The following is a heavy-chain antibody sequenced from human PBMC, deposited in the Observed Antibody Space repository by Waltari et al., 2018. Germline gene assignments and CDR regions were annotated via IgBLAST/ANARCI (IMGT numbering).Heavy chain of an antibody. CDR1: GGTFSSYA. CDR3: AREYYYGSGPQLYWGFDY. J-gene: IGHJ4*02. D-gene: IGHD3-10*01. CDR2: IIPIFGTA. Sequence: QVQLVQSGAEVKKPGSSVKVSCKASGGTFSSYAISWVRQAPGQGLEWMGGIIPIFGTANYAQKFQGRVTITADESTSTAYMELSSLRSEDTAVYYCAREYYYGSGPQLYWGFDYWGQGTLVTVSS. V-gene: IGHV1-69*01.